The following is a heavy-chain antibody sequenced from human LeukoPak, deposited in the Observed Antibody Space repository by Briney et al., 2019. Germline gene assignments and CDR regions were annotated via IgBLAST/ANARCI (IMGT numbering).Heavy chain of an antibody. CDR3: GIFMDVVPGTMS. CDR2: ISHGGIT. CDR1: AGSFTNYF. Sequence: TSETLSLTCGVYAGSFTNYFCHWIRQAPGKGLEWVGEISHGGITKHNPSLKSRVTMSHDTSKRQFSLKMNSMTAADTGVYYCGIFMDVVPGTMSWGLGTLVTVSS. V-gene: IGHV4-34*01. D-gene: IGHD3-22*01. J-gene: IGHJ4*02.